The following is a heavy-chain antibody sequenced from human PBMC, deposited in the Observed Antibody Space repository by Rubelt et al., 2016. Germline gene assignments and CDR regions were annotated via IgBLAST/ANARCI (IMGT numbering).Heavy chain of an antibody. J-gene: IGHJ3*01. CDR1: GGSFSGYY. D-gene: IGHD6-19*01. CDR3: ASGSSEWLMDAFDL. V-gene: IGHV4-34*01. Sequence: QVQLQQWGAGLLKPSETLSLTCAVYGGSFSGYYWSWIRQPPGKGLEWIGEINHSGSTNYNPSLKSRVTISVDTSKNQFSLKLSSVTAADTAVYYCASGSSEWLMDAFDLWGQGTMVTVSS. CDR2: INHSGST.